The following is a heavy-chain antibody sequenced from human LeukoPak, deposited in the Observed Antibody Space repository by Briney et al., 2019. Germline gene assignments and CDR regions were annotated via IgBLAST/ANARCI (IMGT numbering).Heavy chain of an antibody. Sequence: GGSLRLSCAASGFTFSSYGMHWVRQAPGKGLEWVAFIRYDGSNKYYADSVKGRFTISRDNSKNTLYLQMNSLRAEDTAVCYCAAAAGTRAYYYYYMDVWGKGTTVTVSS. J-gene: IGHJ6*03. CDR2: IRYDGSNK. D-gene: IGHD6-13*01. CDR3: AAAAGTRAYYYYYMDV. V-gene: IGHV3-30*02. CDR1: GFTFSSYG.